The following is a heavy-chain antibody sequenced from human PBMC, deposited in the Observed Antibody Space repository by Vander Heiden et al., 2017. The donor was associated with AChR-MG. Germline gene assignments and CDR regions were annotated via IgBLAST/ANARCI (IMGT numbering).Heavy chain of an antibody. D-gene: IGHD1-7*01. V-gene: IGHV3-66*01. CDR1: GFTVSGNY. J-gene: IGHJ4*02. CDR2: IYSGGST. CDR3: ARGEGGLSGTTDY. Sequence: EVQLVESGGGLVQPGGSLRLSCAASGFTVSGNYIGWVRQAPGKGLEWVSVIYSGGSTYYADSVKGRFTISRDNSKNTLYLQMNRMRAEDTAVYYCARGEGGLSGTTDYWGQGTLVTVSS.